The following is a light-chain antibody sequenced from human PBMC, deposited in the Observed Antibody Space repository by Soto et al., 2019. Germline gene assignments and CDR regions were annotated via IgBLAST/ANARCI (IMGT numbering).Light chain of an antibody. CDR3: QQYHSSRLT. CDR1: QYISGW. CDR2: DAS. V-gene: IGKV1-5*01. J-gene: IGKJ3*01. Sequence: DIQMTQSPSTLSASVGDRVTITCRASQYISGWLAWYQQKPGKAPILLIYDASSLQSGVPSRFSGSGSGTEFTLTINRLQTEDFATYYCQQYHSSRLTFGPGTKVEIK.